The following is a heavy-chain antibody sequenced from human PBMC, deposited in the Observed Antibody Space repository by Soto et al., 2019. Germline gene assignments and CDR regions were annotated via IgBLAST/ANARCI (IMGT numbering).Heavy chain of an antibody. CDR1: VITFRIRA. Sequence: WGSLIVSCVSPVITFRIRAIRWLRQAPRDVLQWVSVTTDTDGDRKYADSVRGRFTISRDNSKNTLYLQMSSLRAEDSAVYYCARGSRDSYTWSRIFYLWGRGTRVTVS. CDR2: TTDTDGDR. J-gene: IGHJ3*01. CDR3: ARGSRDSYTWSRIFYL. V-gene: IGHV3-23*01. D-gene: IGHD3-3*01.